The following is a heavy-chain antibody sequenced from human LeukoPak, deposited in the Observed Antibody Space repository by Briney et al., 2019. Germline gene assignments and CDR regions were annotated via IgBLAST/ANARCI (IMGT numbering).Heavy chain of an antibody. CDR1: GYTFTSYG. CDR2: IITYNGNT. CDR3: ARDTKRSRARWENLGIDP. Sequence: RASVKVSCKASGYTFTSYGISWVRQAPGQGLEWMGYIITYNGNTNYAQKLQGRVTMTTDTSTSTAYMELRSLRSDDTVVYYCARDTKRSRARWENLGIDPWGQGTLVTVSS. D-gene: IGHD3-16*01. J-gene: IGHJ5*02. V-gene: IGHV1-18*01.